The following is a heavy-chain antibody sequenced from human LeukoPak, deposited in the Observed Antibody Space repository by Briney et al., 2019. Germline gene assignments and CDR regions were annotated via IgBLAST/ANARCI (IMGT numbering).Heavy chain of an antibody. V-gene: IGHV3-7*01. CDR1: GFTFSTYW. D-gene: IGHD6-6*01. J-gene: IGHJ4*02. Sequence: PGGSLRLSCAVSGFTFSTYWMSWLRQAPGKGLEWVANIKLDGSEKYYVDSVKGRLTISRDNSKNSLYLQMNSLRAEDTAVYYCARDNVRLFDYWGRGTLVTVSS. CDR2: IKLDGSEK. CDR3: ARDNVRLFDY.